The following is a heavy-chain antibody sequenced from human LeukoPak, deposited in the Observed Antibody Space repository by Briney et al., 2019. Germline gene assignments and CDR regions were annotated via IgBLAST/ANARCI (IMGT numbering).Heavy chain of an antibody. Sequence: SETLSLTCAVSGGSISSSNWWSWVRQPPGKGLEWIGEINHSGSTNYNPSLKSRVTISVDTSKNQFSLKLSSVTAADTAVYYCARSYSSGWYVRYYYYYMDVWGKGTTVTVSS. CDR1: GGSISSSNW. J-gene: IGHJ6*03. CDR3: ARSYSSGWYVRYYYYYMDV. CDR2: INHSGST. D-gene: IGHD6-19*01. V-gene: IGHV4-4*02.